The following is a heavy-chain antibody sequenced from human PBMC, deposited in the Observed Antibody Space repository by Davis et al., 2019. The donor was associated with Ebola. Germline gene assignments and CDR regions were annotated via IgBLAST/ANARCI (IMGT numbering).Heavy chain of an antibody. J-gene: IGHJ5*02. CDR1: GDSVPSNSAA. CDR3: ARSPVLIRKGSRWFDP. Sequence: SQTLSLTCAISGDSVPSNSAAWNWIRQSPSRGLEWLGRKYYRSKWYNDYAVSVKSRITINPDTTKNQFSLQLNAVTPEDTAVYYCARSPVLIRKGSRWFDPWGQGTLVTVSS. V-gene: IGHV6-1*01. CDR2: KYYRSKWYN. D-gene: IGHD1-14*01.